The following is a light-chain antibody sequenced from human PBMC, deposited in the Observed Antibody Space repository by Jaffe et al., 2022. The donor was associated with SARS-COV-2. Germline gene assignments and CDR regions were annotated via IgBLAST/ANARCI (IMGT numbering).Light chain of an antibody. V-gene: IGLV1-47*01. CDR3: ATWDDSLSGYV. CDR2: RNN. J-gene: IGLJ1*01. CDR1: SSNIGSNY. Sequence: QSVLTQPPSASGTPGQTVTISCSGSSSNIGSNYVYWYQQLPGAAPKLLIYRNNQRPSGVPDRFSGSKSGTSASLAISGLRSEDEADYYCATWDDSLSGYVFGTGTSVTV.